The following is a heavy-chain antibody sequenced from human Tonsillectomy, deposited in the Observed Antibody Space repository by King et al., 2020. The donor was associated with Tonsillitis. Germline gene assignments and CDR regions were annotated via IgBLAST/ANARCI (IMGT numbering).Heavy chain of an antibody. J-gene: IGHJ6*02. CDR3: ARHYHYYGSGSDYYGMDV. D-gene: IGHD3-10*01. CDR1: GYSFTSYW. CDR2: IYPGDSDT. V-gene: IGHV5-51*01. Sequence: VQLVPSGAEVKKPGASLKISCKGSGYSFTSYWIGWVRQMPGKGLEWMGIIYPGDSDTRYSPSFQGQVTISADKSISTAYLQWSSLKASDTAMYYCARHYHYYGSGSDYYGMDVWGQGTTVTVSS.